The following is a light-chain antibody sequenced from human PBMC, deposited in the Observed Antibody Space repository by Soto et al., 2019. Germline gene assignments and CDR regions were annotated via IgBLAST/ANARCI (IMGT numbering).Light chain of an antibody. CDR2: GAS. CDR3: QQYGSSPPIT. CDR1: QSVSSSY. J-gene: IGKJ5*01. V-gene: IGKV3-20*01. Sequence: EIVLTQSPGTLSLSPGERATLSCRASQSVSSSYLAWYQQKPGQAPRLLIYGASSRATGIPDRFSGSGSGIDLTLNISRLEPEDFVVYYCQQYGSSPPITFGQGTRLEIK.